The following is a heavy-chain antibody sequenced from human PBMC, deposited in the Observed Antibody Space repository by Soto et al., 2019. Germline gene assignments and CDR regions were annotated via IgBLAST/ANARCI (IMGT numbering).Heavy chain of an antibody. CDR1: GYSFAGSW. CDR2: IDPSDSQT. CDR3: ARQIYDSDTGPNFQYYFDS. Sequence: GESLKISCTGSGYSFAGSWITWVRQKPGKGLEWMGRIDPSDSQTYYSPSFRGHVTISVTKSITTVFLQWSSLRASDTAMYYCARQIYDSDTGPNFQYYFDSWGQGTPVTVSS. V-gene: IGHV5-10-1*01. J-gene: IGHJ4*02. D-gene: IGHD3-22*01.